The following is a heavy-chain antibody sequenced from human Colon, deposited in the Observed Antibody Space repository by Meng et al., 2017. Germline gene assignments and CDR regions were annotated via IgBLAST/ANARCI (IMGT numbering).Heavy chain of an antibody. Sequence: QVQLTESGPGLVKPSETLSLTCTVSGGSISSYYWSWIRQPPGKGLEWIGYISYSGSTNYNPSLKSRVTISVDTSKNRFSLRLSSVTAADTAVYYCARGIAVADNWFDPWGQGTLVTVSS. CDR1: GGSISSYY. CDR2: ISYSGST. J-gene: IGHJ5*02. D-gene: IGHD6-19*01. CDR3: ARGIAVADNWFDP. V-gene: IGHV4-59*01.